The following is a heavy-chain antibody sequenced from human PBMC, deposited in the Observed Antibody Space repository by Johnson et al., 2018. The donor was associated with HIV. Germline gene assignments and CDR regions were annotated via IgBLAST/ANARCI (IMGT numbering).Heavy chain of an antibody. CDR2: ISYDGSNK. D-gene: IGHD3-16*01. CDR3: ASQVRGLRLGVDAFDI. Sequence: MQLVESGGGLVKPGGSLRLSCAASGFTFSSYAMHWVRQAPGKGLEWVAVISYDGSNKYYAESVKGRFTISRDNSKNTLYLQMNKLRAEDTAVYFCASQVRGLRLGVDAFDIWGQGTMVTVSS. J-gene: IGHJ3*02. CDR1: GFTFSSYA. V-gene: IGHV3-30-3*01.